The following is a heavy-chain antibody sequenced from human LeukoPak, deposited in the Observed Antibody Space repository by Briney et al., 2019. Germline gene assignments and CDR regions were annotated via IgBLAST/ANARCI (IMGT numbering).Heavy chain of an antibody. D-gene: IGHD4-17*01. V-gene: IGHV4-59*01. J-gene: IGHJ6*02. Sequence: SETLSLTCTVSGDSISSYYWSWIRQPPGKGLEWIGYIYYSGSTNYNPSLKSRVTISVDTSKNQFSLKLSSVTAADTAVYYCARDQRYGDYVLDYYYYYGMDVWGQGTTVTVSS. CDR1: GDSISSYY. CDR3: ARDQRYGDYVLDYYYYYGMDV. CDR2: IYYSGST.